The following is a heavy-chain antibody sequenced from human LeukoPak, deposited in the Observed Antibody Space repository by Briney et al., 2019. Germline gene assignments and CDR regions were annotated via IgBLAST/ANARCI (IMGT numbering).Heavy chain of an antibody. CDR3: VPHINYSYQY. CDR2: ISSDGRNA. D-gene: IGHD5-18*01. J-gene: IGHJ4*02. Sequence: GGSLRLSCSASGFAFSSSPMHWVRQAPGKALEYVSAISSDGRNAYYADSVKGRFTMSRDNSKNTLSLQMSSLRPEDTAVYYCVPHINYSYQYWGRGTQVTVS. CDR1: GFAFSSSP. V-gene: IGHV3-64D*06.